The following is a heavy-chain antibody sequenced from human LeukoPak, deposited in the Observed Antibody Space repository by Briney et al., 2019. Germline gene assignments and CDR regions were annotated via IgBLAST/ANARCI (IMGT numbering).Heavy chain of an antibody. V-gene: IGHV5-51*01. Sequence: GESLKISCKGPGYSFTSYWIGWVRQMPGKGLEWMGFIYPGDSDTRYSPSFQGQVTISADKSISTAYLQWRSLKASDTAMYYCARPGSSTVAYFEHWGQGTLVIVSS. CDR1: GYSFTSYW. D-gene: IGHD4-23*01. J-gene: IGHJ1*01. CDR2: IYPGDSDT. CDR3: ARPGSSTVAYFEH.